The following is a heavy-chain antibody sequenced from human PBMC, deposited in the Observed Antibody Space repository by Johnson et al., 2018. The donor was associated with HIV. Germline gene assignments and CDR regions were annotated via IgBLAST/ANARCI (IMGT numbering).Heavy chain of an antibody. D-gene: IGHD5-24*01. CDR2: IFSGGST. J-gene: IGHJ3*02. CDR1: KFTVSSNY. V-gene: IGHV3-66*01. Sequence: VQLVESGGGLVQPGGSLRLSCAASKFTVSSNYMSWVRQAPGKGLEWVSVIFSGGSTYYADSVNGRFTISRDNSKNTLYLQMNSLSAEDTALYYCARACRDGYTCDAFDIWGQGTMVTVSS. CDR3: ARACRDGYTCDAFDI.